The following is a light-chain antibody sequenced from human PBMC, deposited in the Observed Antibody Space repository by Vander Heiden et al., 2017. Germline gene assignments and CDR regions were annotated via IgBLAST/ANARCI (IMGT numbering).Light chain of an antibody. V-gene: IGLV1-40*01. J-gene: IGLJ2*01. Sequence: QSVLTQPPSVSGAPRQRVTISCTGSSSNIGAGYDVHWYQQLPVTAPKLLIYGNSNRPSGVPDRFSGSKSGTSASLAITGLQAEDEADYYCQSYDSSLSGNVVFGGGTKLTVL. CDR1: SSNIGAGYD. CDR2: GNS. CDR3: QSYDSSLSGNVV.